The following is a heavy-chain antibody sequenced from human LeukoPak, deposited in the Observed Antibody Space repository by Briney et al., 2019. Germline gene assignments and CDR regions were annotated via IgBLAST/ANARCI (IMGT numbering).Heavy chain of an antibody. CDR2: MNPNSGNT. D-gene: IGHD3-22*01. CDR3: ARVSDYYDSSGYYHYFDY. Sequence: ASVKVSCKASGYTFTSYDINWVRQATGQGLEWTGWMNPNSGNTGYAQKFQGRVTITRNTSISTAYMELSSLRSEDTAVYYCARVSDYYDSSGYYHYFDYWGQGTLVTVSS. CDR1: GYTFTSYD. V-gene: IGHV1-8*03. J-gene: IGHJ4*02.